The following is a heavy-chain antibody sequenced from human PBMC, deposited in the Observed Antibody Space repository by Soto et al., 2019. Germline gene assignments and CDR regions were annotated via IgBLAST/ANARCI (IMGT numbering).Heavy chain of an antibody. J-gene: IGHJ1*01. D-gene: IGHD2-21*02. CDR2: INWNGGST. CDR3: ARAACGGDCGYFQH. Sequence: EVQLVESGGGVVRPGGSLRLSCAASGFTFDDYGMSWVRQAPGKGLEWVSGINWNGGSTGYADSVKGRFTISRDNAKNSLYLRMNSLSAEDTALYCCARAACGGDCGYFQHWGQGTLVTVSS. V-gene: IGHV3-20*04. CDR1: GFTFDDYG.